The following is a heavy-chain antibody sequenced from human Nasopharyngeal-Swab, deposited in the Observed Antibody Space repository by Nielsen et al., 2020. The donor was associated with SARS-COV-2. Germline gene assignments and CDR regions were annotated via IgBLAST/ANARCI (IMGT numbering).Heavy chain of an antibody. D-gene: IGHD3-10*01. CDR2: IYYSGST. J-gene: IGHJ2*01. V-gene: IGHV4-39*01. CDR3: ARHPTMVRGLRYYWYFDL. CDR1: GGSISSSSYY. Sequence: ESLKISCTVSGGSISSSSYYWGWIRQPPGKGLEWIGSIYYSGSTYYNPSLKSRVTISVDTSKNQFSLKLSSVTAADTAVYYCARHPTMVRGLRYYWYFDLWGRGTLVTVSS.